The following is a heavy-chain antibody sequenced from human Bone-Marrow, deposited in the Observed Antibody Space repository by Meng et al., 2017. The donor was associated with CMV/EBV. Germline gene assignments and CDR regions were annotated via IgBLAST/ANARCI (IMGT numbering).Heavy chain of an antibody. D-gene: IGHD3-22*01. CDR2: ISSSSSYI. Sequence: GESLKISCAASGFTFSSYSMNWVRQAPGKGLEWVSSISSSSSYIYYADSVKGRFTISRDNAKNSLYLQMNSLRAEDTAVYYCAKDWGNYYDSVYYYYGMDVWGQGTTVTVSS. J-gene: IGHJ6*02. CDR3: AKDWGNYYDSVYYYYGMDV. CDR1: GFTFSSYS. V-gene: IGHV3-21*01.